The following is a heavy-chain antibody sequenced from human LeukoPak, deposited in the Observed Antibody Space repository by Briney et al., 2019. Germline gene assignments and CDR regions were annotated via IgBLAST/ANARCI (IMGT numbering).Heavy chain of an antibody. Sequence: QSGGSLRLSCEAFGFIFNTYAIYWVRQAPGKGLEWVSGICGSGGCTYYADSVKGRFTISRDNSKNTVYLEMNSLTADDTAVYYCAKTTVGYSSGRYPGWPADSWGQGALVTVSS. CDR1: GFIFNTYA. J-gene: IGHJ4*02. CDR3: AKTTVGYSSGRYPGWPADS. CDR2: ICGSGGCT. V-gene: IGHV3-23*01. D-gene: IGHD6-19*01.